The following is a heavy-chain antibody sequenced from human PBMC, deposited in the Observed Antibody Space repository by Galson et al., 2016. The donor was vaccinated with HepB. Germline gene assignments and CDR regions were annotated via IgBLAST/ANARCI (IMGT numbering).Heavy chain of an antibody. Sequence: PALVKPTQTLTLTCSFSGFSLSTSGVGVGWIRQPPGKALEWLVLIYWDNDRRYSPSLRSRLTITKDTSKNQVVLTMTKTDPVDTATYYCARLMGCLGYCSSTSCYHFDYWGQGILVTVSS. CDR2: IYWDNDR. D-gene: IGHD2-2*01. CDR3: ARLMGCLGYCSSTSCYHFDY. J-gene: IGHJ4*02. CDR1: GFSLSTSGVG. V-gene: IGHV2-5*02.